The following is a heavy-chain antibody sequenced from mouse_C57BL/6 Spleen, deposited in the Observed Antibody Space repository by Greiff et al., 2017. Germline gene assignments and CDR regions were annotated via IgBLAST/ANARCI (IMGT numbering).Heavy chain of an antibody. Sequence: EVKLVESGGDLVKPGGSLKLSCAASGFTFSSYGMSWVRQTPDKRLAWVATISSGGSYTYYPDSVKGRFTIARDNAKNTLYLQMSSLKSEDTAMYDCARQFGYGSSYAMDYWGQGTSVTVSS. V-gene: IGHV5-6*02. CDR3: ARQFGYGSSYAMDY. CDR2: ISSGGSYT. D-gene: IGHD1-1*01. J-gene: IGHJ4*01. CDR1: GFTFSSYG.